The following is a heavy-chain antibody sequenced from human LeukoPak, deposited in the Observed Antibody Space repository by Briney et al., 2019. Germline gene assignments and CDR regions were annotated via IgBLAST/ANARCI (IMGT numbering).Heavy chain of an antibody. CDR1: GFTFSSYD. CDR3: ASWPGGWYGEDY. D-gene: IGHD6-19*01. J-gene: IGHJ4*02. CDR2: IDRGVGST. V-gene: IGHV3-23*01. Sequence: PGGSLRLSCAASGFTFSSYDLSWVRQAPGKGLECVAAIDRGVGSTYYADSVKGRFTISRDNSKNTLYLQMNSLRAEDTAVYYCASWPGGWYGEDYWGQGTLVTVSS.